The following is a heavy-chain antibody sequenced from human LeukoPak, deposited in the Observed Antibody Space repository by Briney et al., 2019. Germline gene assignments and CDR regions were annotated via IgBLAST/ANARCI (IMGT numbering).Heavy chain of an antibody. J-gene: IGHJ4*02. Sequence: GESLKISCKGSGYSFTSYWIGWVRQAPGKGLEWVSVIYSGGRTYYADSVKGRFTISRDNSKNTLYLQMNSLRAEDTAVYYCARDLMGIAYRGAFYYWGQGTLVTVSS. CDR2: IYSGGRT. D-gene: IGHD6-13*01. V-gene: IGHV3-66*01. CDR3: ARDLMGIAYRGAFYY. CDR1: GYSFTSYW.